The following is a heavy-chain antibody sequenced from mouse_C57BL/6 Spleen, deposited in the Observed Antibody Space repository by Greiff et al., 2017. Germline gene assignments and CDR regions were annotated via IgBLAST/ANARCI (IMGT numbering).Heavy chain of an antibody. CDR2: ISYDGSN. Sequence: ESGPGLVKPSQSLSLTCSVTGYSITSGYYWNWIRQFPGNKLEWMGYISYDGSNNYNPSLKNRISITRDTSKNQFFLKLNSVTTEDTATYYCARVDSSGLFDYWGQGTTLTVSS. J-gene: IGHJ2*01. V-gene: IGHV3-6*01. CDR1: GYSITSGYY. CDR3: ARVDSSGLFDY. D-gene: IGHD3-2*02.